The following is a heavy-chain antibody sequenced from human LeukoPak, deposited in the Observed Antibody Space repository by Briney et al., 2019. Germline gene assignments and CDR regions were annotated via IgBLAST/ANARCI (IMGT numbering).Heavy chain of an antibody. CDR3: AKQGYTYAIDY. CDR2: INTDGSST. Sequence: GGSLRLSCAASGFTFSSYWMHWVRQAPGKGLVWVSRINTDGSSTNYTDSVKGRFTISRDNAKNTLYLQMNSLRAEDTAVYYCAKQGYTYAIDYWGQGTLVIVS. CDR1: GFTFSSYW. V-gene: IGHV3-74*01. J-gene: IGHJ4*02. D-gene: IGHD5-18*01.